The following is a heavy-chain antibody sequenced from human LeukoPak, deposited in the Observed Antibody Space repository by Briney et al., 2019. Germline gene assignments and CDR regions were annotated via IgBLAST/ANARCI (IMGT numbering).Heavy chain of an antibody. V-gene: IGHV3-23*01. CDR1: GFTFSTYV. J-gene: IGHJ4*02. CDR3: AKIAGFGEWGPNYFDY. D-gene: IGHD3-10*01. CDR2: ISGSGGST. Sequence: PGGSLSLSCAASGFTFSTYVMTWVRQAPGKGLEWVSTISGSGGSTYYADSVKGRFTISRDNSKNTLFLQMNSLRAEDTAVYYSAKIAGFGEWGPNYFDYWGQGTLVTVSS.